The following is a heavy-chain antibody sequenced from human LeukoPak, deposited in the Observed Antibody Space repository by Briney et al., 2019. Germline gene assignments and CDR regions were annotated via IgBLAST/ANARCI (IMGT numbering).Heavy chain of an antibody. CDR2: IYHSGST. CDR3: AREIWGDYYDSSGYYFVWANWFDP. Sequence: SETLSLTCAVYGGSFSGYYWSWIRQPPGKGLEWIGYIYHSGSTYYNPSLKSRVTISVDRSKNQFSLKLSSVTAADTAVYYCAREIWGDYYDSSGYYFVWANWFDPWGQGTLVTVSS. D-gene: IGHD3-22*01. CDR1: GGSFSGYY. V-gene: IGHV4-34*01. J-gene: IGHJ5*02.